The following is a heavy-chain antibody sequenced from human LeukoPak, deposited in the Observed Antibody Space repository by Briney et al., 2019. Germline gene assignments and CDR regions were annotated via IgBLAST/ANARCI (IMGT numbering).Heavy chain of an antibody. CDR1: GGSISSGGYS. J-gene: IGHJ4*02. CDR2: IYHSGST. Sequence: PSQTLSLTCAVSGGSISSGGYSWSWIRQPPGKGLEWIGYIYHSGSTYYNPSLKSRVTISVDRSKNQFSLKLSSVTAADTAVYYCARGRGCGGDCSLVDYWGQGTLVTVSS. CDR3: ARGRGCGGDCSLVDY. D-gene: IGHD2-21*02. V-gene: IGHV4-30-2*01.